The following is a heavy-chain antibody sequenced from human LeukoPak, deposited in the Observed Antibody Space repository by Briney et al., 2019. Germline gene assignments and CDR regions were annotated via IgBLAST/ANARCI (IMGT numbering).Heavy chain of an antibody. J-gene: IGHJ4*02. V-gene: IGHV3-74*01. Sequence: HPGGSLRLSCAASGFTFSSYWMHWVRQAPGNGLVWVSRIIGDGTSTSYADSVKGRFTISRDNAKNTLYLQMNSLRADDTALYYCARAGYRSAWHYFDYWGQGALGTVSS. CDR3: ARAGYRSAWHYFDY. CDR2: IIGDGTST. CDR1: GFTFSSYW. D-gene: IGHD6-19*01.